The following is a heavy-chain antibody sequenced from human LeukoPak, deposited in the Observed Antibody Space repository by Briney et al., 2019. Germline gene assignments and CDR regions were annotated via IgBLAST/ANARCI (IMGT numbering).Heavy chain of an antibody. Sequence: GGSLRLSCAASGFTFSSYGMNWVRQAPGKGLEWISYISRSGSTIYYADSVKGRFTISRDNAKNSLYLQMNGLRAEDTAVYYCARGRSITLLRGVAMSDGFDIWGQGAMVTVSS. CDR3: ARGRSITLLRGVAMSDGFDI. CDR2: ISRSGSTI. D-gene: IGHD3-10*01. CDR1: GFTFSSYG. J-gene: IGHJ3*02. V-gene: IGHV3-48*03.